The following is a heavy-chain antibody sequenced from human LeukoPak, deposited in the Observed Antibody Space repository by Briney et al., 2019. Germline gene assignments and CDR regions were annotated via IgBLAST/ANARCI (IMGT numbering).Heavy chain of an antibody. J-gene: IGHJ4*02. V-gene: IGHV3-74*01. D-gene: IGHD2-21*02. Sequence: GGSPRLSCAASGFTFNNYWMHWVRQAPGKGLVWVSSINSDESSTRYADSVKGRFTISRDNAKNTLYLQMNSLRAEDTAVYYCARDPPYCGGDCYIDYWGQGSLVTVSS. CDR3: ARDPPYCGGDCYIDY. CDR2: INSDESST. CDR1: GFTFNNYW.